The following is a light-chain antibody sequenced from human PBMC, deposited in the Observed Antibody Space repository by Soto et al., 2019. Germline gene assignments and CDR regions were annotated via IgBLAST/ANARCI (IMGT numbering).Light chain of an antibody. Sequence: DIQMTQSPSSLSASVGDRVTITCRASQSISSYLNWYQQKPGKAPKLLIYAASSLQSGVPSRFRGSGSGTDFPLTISSLQPEDFATYYCQQSYSTPYTVGQGTKLEIK. CDR2: AAS. CDR3: QQSYSTPYT. J-gene: IGKJ2*01. V-gene: IGKV1-39*01. CDR1: QSISSY.